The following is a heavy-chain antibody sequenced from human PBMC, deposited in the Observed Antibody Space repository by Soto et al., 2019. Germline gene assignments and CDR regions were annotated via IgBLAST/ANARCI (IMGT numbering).Heavy chain of an antibody. Sequence: PAETLSLTCAVYGGSFSGYYWSWIRQPPGKGLEWIGEINHSGSTNYNPSLKSRVTISVDTYKNQFSLKLSSVTAADTAAYYCARCPLVVITITPFDYWGQGTLVTVSS. CDR3: ARCPLVVITITPFDY. V-gene: IGHV4-34*01. CDR2: INHSGST. J-gene: IGHJ4*02. CDR1: GGSFSGYY. D-gene: IGHD3-22*01.